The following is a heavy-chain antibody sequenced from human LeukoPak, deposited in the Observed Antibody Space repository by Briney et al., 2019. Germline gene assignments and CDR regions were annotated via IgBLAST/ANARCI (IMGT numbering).Heavy chain of an antibody. CDR2: ISTSSSYI. D-gene: IGHD4-17*01. CDR3: AKDRCWGVGDYGCSVDY. Sequence: PGGSLRLSCAAFGFTFNKYTMNWVRQAPGKGLEWVSSISTSSSYIYYADSVKGRFTISRDNAKNSLYLQMNSLRAEDTAVYYCAKDRCWGVGDYGCSVDYWGQGTLVTVSS. CDR1: GFTFNKYT. J-gene: IGHJ4*02. V-gene: IGHV3-21*01.